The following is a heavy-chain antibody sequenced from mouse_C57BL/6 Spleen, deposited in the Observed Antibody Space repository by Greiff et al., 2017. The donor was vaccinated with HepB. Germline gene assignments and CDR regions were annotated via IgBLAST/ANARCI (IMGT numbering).Heavy chain of an antibody. CDR1: GYTFTDYY. CDR3: ARERALYGNYAMDY. D-gene: IGHD2-1*01. CDR2: INPNNGGT. J-gene: IGHJ4*01. V-gene: IGHV1-26*01. Sequence: EVQLQQSGPELVKPGASVKISCKASGYTFTDYYMNWVKQSHGKSLEWIGDINPNNGGTSYNQKFKGKATLTVDKSSSTAYMELRSLTSEDSAVYYCARERALYGNYAMDYWGQGTSVTVSS.